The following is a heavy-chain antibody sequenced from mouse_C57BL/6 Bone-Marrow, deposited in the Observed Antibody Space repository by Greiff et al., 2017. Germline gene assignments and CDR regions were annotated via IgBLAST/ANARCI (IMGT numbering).Heavy chain of an antibody. V-gene: IGHV1-64*01. CDR1: GYTFTSYW. Sequence: QVQLKQPGAELVKPGASVKLSCKASGYTFTSYWMHWVKQRPGQGLEWIGMIHPNSGSTNYNEKFKSKATLTVDKSSSTAYMQLSSLTSEDSAVYYCVYDYDGYAMDYWGQGTSVTVSS. D-gene: IGHD2-4*01. J-gene: IGHJ4*01. CDR3: VYDYDGYAMDY. CDR2: IHPNSGST.